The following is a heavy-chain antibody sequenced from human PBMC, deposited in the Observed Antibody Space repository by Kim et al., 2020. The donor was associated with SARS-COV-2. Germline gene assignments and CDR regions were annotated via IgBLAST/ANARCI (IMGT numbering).Heavy chain of an antibody. V-gene: IGHV6-1*01. J-gene: IGHJ4*02. CDR3: ARDLSHWGGSYFDY. Sequence: AGSVKSRITINPDTSKNQFSLQLNSVTPEDTAVYYCARDLSHWGGSYFDYWGQGTLVTVSS. D-gene: IGHD2-21*01.